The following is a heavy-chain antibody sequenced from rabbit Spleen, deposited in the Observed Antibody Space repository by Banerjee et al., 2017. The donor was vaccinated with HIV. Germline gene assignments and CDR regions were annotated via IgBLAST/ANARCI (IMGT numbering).Heavy chain of an antibody. Sequence: QSLEESGGGLVQPEGSLTLTCTASGVSFTSNYYMCWVRQAPGKGLEWIACIDTGSSGFTYFASWAKGRFTISKTSSTTVTLQVTSLTAADTATYFCARDSGTSFSSYGMDLWGPGTLVTVS. D-gene: IGHD8-1*01. CDR3: ARDSGTSFSSYGMDL. CDR1: GVSFTSNYY. V-gene: IGHV1S40*01. J-gene: IGHJ6*01. CDR2: IDTGSSGFT.